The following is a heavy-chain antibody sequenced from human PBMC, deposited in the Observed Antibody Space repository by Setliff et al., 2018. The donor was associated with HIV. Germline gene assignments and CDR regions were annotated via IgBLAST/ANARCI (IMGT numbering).Heavy chain of an antibody. CDR3: ARGGDGYNPGGGTFDH. D-gene: IGHD1-1*01. J-gene: IGHJ4*02. CDR1: GVSINSGNYY. Sequence: KTSETLSLTCTVSGVSINSGNYYWGWILQPAGKRLEWIGRIYSSGNTNYNPSLKSRVTLSADTSKNQFSLRLKSGTAAETAVYYCARGGDGYNPGGGTFDHWGQGTLVTVSS. V-gene: IGHV4-61*02. CDR2: IYSSGNT.